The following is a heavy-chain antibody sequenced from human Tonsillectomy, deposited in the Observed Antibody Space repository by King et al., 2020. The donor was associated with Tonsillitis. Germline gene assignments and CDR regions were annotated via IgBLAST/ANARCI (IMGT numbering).Heavy chain of an antibody. CDR2: IYYSGST. J-gene: IGHJ2*01. CDR3: AGGWYFDL. V-gene: IGHV4-59*08. CDR1: GGSISSYY. Sequence: QLQESGPGLVKPSETLSLTCTVSGGSISSYYWSWIRQPPGKGLEWIGYIYYSGSTNYNPSLKSRVTISVDTSKNQFSLKLSSVTAADTAVYYCAGGWYFDLWGRGTLVTVSS.